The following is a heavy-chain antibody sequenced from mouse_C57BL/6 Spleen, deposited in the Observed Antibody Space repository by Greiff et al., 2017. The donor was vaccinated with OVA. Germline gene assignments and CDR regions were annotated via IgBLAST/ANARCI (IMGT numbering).Heavy chain of an antibody. V-gene: IGHV7-1*01. Sequence: KVVESGGGLVQSGRSLRLSCATSGFTFSDFYMEWVRQAPGKGLEWIAASRNKANDYTTEYSASVKGRFIVSRDTSQSILYLQMNALRAEDTAIYYCARDNWGYAMDYWGQGTSVTVSS. J-gene: IGHJ4*01. CDR2: SRNKANDYTT. D-gene: IGHD4-1*01. CDR3: ARDNWGYAMDY. CDR1: GFTFSDFY.